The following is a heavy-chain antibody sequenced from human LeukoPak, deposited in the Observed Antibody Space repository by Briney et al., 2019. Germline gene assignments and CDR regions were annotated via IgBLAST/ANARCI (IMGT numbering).Heavy chain of an antibody. CDR3: ARSRVTMIVVDSAFDI. D-gene: IGHD3-22*01. J-gene: IGHJ3*02. V-gene: IGHV4-30-4*01. Sequence: SETLSLTCTVSGGSISSGDYYWSWIRQPPGKGLEWIGYNYYSGSTYYNPSLKSRVTISVDTSKNQFSLKLSPVTAADTAVYYCARSRVTMIVVDSAFDIWGQGTMVTVSS. CDR1: GGSISSGDYY. CDR2: NYYSGST.